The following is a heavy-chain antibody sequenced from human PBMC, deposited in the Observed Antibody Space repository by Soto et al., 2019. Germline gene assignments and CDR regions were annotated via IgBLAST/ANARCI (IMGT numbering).Heavy chain of an antibody. CDR1: GYTFTSYG. D-gene: IGHD2-2*01. Sequence: ASVKVSCKASGYTFTSYGISWVRQAPGQGLEWMGWISAYNGNTNYAQKLQGRVTMTTDTSTSTAYMELRSLRSDDTAVYYCARGTCISTSCYEFDPWGQGTLVTVSS. J-gene: IGHJ5*02. CDR3: ARGTCISTSCYEFDP. V-gene: IGHV1-18*01. CDR2: ISAYNGNT.